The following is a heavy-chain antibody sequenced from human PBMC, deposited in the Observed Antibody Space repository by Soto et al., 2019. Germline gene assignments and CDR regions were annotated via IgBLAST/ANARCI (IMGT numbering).Heavy chain of an antibody. CDR2: IYSGGAT. CDR1: GFTVSSDY. Sequence: GGSLRLSCAASGFTVSSDYMSWVRQAPGKGLEWVSVIYSGGATYYADAVKGRFTIPRDNSKNTLYLQMNSLRAEDTAVYYCGRAAVYCSGESCWPYYFDSWGQGPWVTVSS. V-gene: IGHV3-53*01. D-gene: IGHD2-15*01. J-gene: IGHJ4*02. CDR3: GRAAVYCSGESCWPYYFDS.